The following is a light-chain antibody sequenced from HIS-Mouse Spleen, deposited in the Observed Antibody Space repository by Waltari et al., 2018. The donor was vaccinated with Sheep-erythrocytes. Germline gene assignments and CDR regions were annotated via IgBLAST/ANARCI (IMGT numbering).Light chain of an antibody. CDR3: SSYAGSNNWV. CDR1: SSDVCGYNY. CDR2: EVS. J-gene: IGLJ3*02. Sequence: QSALTQPPSASGSPGQSVTISCTGTSSDVCGYNYVSWYQQHPGKAPKLMIYEVSKRPSGVPVRFSGSKSGNTASLTVSGLQAEDEADYYCSSYAGSNNWVFGGGTKLTVL. V-gene: IGLV2-8*01.